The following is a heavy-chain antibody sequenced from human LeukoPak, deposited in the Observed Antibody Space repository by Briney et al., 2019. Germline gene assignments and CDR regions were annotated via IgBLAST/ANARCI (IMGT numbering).Heavy chain of an antibody. V-gene: IGHV1-8*01. J-gene: IGHJ4*02. Sequence: ASVKVSCKASGYIFTRYDINWVRQATGQGLEWMGWMNPDSGNTDYAQKFQGRVTMTRDTPITTAYMELSSLRSEDTAVYYCTRGFTDGGWYYFDYWGQGTLVTASA. CDR1: GYIFTRYD. CDR3: TRGFTDGGWYYFDY. CDR2: MNPDSGNT. D-gene: IGHD2-8*02.